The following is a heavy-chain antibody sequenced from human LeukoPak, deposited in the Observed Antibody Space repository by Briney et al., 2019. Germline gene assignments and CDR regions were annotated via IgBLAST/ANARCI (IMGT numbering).Heavy chain of an antibody. V-gene: IGHV4-34*01. J-gene: IGHJ4*02. CDR1: GFTFSSYW. D-gene: IGHD3-22*01. Sequence: GSLRLSCAASGFTFSSYWMSWVRQPPGKGLEWIGEINHSGSTNYNPSLKSRVTISVDTSKNQFSLKLSSVTAADTAVYYCARASTRGYYDSSGYFDYWGQGTLVTVSS. CDR3: ARASTRGYYDSSGYFDY. CDR2: INHSGST.